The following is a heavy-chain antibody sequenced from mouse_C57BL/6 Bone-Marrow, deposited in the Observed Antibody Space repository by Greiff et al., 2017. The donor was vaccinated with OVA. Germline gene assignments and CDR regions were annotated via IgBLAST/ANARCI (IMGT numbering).Heavy chain of an antibody. CDR2: ISDGGSYT. Sequence: EVQRVESGGGLVKPGGSLKLSCAASGFTFSSYAMSWVRQTPEKRLEWVATISDGGSYTYYPDNVKGRFTISRDNAKNNLYLQMSHLKSEDTAMYYCAREGNDYLDYWGQGTTLTVSS. V-gene: IGHV5-4*01. D-gene: IGHD2-3*01. J-gene: IGHJ2*01. CDR1: GFTFSSYA. CDR3: AREGNDYLDY.